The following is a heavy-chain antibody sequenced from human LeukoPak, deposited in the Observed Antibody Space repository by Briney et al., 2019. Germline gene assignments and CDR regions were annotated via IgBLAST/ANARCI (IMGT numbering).Heavy chain of an antibody. CDR1: GFTVSTKY. V-gene: IGHV3-53*01. CDR3: ARVGDHYHWNLDL. Sequence: GGSLRLSCAASGFTVSTKYMNWVRQAPGKGLEWVSILYSGGTTYYADSVKCRFTISRDTSKNTVSLQMNSLRAEDTAVYFCARVGDHYHWNLDLWGRGTLVTVSS. D-gene: IGHD3-10*01. CDR2: LYSGGTT. J-gene: IGHJ2*01.